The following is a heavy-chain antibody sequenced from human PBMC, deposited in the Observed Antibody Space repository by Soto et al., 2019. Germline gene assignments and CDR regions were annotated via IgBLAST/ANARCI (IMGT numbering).Heavy chain of an antibody. CDR1: GFTFSNSW. CDR2: INSDGSSI. Sequence: GGSLRLSCAASGFTFSNSWMYWVRQAPGKRPAWVSRINSDGSSITYADFVKGRFTVSRDNAKNTLFLQMNGLRAEDTAVYFCVRGYHYFDNCGQGTLVTAPQ. V-gene: IGHV3-74*01. CDR3: VRGYHYFDN. D-gene: IGHD2-2*01. J-gene: IGHJ4*02.